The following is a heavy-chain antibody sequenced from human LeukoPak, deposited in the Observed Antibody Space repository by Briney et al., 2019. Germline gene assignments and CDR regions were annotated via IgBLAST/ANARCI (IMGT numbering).Heavy chain of an antibody. J-gene: IGHJ4*02. D-gene: IGHD6-19*01. V-gene: IGHV3-23*01. Sequence: GGSLRLSCAAYGFTFSTYGITWVRQAPGKGLEWVSGISGSGGKTYYADSVRGRFTIYRDNYKNTLYMQMNRLRAEETAVYYYARLGLRLVRGREVDFWGQGTLVTVSS. CDR1: GFTFSTYG. CDR2: ISGSGGKT. CDR3: ARLGLRLVRGREVDF.